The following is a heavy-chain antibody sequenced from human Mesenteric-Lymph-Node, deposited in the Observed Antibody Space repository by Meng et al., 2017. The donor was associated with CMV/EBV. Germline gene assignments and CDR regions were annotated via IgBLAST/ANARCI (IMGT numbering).Heavy chain of an antibody. CDR2: IRSKTDGGTI. D-gene: IGHD4-11*01. J-gene: IGHJ4*02. CDR1: GFTLSSYT. Sequence: GESLKISCAASGFTLSSYTMNWVRQAPGKGLEWVGRIRSKTDGGTIDYVAPVKGRFAISRDDSKNTLYLQMNSLKTEDTAVYYCATEIDYSNYVRRFDYWGQGTLVTVSS. CDR3: ATEIDYSNYVRRFDY. V-gene: IGHV3-15*01.